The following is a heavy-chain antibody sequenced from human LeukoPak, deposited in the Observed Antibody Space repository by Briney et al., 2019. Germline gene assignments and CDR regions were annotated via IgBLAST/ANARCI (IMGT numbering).Heavy chain of an antibody. CDR2: IIPIFGTA. CDR3: ARVARDSSGWYLGY. CDR1: GYTFTGYY. J-gene: IGHJ4*02. D-gene: IGHD6-19*01. Sequence: SVKVSCKASGYTFTGYYMHWVRQAPGQGLEWMGGIIPIFGTANYAQKFQGRVTITADESTSTAYMELSSLRSEDTAVYYCARVARDSSGWYLGYWGQGTLVTVSS. V-gene: IGHV1-69*13.